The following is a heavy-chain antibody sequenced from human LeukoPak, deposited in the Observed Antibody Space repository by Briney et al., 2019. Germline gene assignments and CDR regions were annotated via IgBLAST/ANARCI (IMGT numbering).Heavy chain of an antibody. CDR3: AKWSGDYPSYYLDY. CDR2: IRSDGSSK. CDR1: GFTFSSYG. J-gene: IGHJ4*02. D-gene: IGHD4-17*01. V-gene: IGHV3-33*06. Sequence: GRSLRLSCAASGFTFSSYGLHWVRQAPGKGLEWVALIRSDGSSKNYADSVKGRFTISRDASKNTVYLQMNSLRAEGTAVYSCAKWSGDYPSYYLDYWGQGTLVTVSS.